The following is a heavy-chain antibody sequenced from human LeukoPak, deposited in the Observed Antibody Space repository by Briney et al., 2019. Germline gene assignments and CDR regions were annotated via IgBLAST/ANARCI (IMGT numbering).Heavy chain of an antibody. CDR3: AKVLIGPWDIVVVPAARTAFDI. V-gene: IGHV3-23*01. J-gene: IGHJ3*02. D-gene: IGHD2-2*01. Sequence: PGGSLRLSCAASGFTFSSYAMSWVRQAPGKGLEWVSAISGSGGSTYYADSVKGRFTISRDNSKNTLYLQMNSLRAEDTAVYYCAKVLIGPWDIVVVPAARTAFDIWGQGTMVTVSS. CDR1: GFTFSSYA. CDR2: ISGSGGST.